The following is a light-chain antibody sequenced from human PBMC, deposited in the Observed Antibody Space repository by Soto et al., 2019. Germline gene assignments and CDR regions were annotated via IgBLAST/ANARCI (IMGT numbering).Light chain of an antibody. CDR3: QQYGSAPPYT. J-gene: IGKJ2*01. Sequence: EIVLTQSPGTLSLSPGERATLSCRASQSVSSSYLAWYHQKPGQAPRLLIYGAASRATGIPDRFSGSGSGTNFTLTISRLVPEDFAVYYCQQYGSAPPYTFGQGTKLEIK. CDR1: QSVSSSY. V-gene: IGKV3-20*01. CDR2: GAA.